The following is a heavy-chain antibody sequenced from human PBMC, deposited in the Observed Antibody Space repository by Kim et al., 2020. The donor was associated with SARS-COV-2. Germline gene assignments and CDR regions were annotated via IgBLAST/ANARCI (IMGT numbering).Heavy chain of an antibody. V-gene: IGHV3-74*01. D-gene: IGHD2-15*01. J-gene: IGHJ4*02. Sequence: GRGTSYADTVKGRFTISRDNAKNTLYLQMNSLRAEDTAVYYCASGLTPGQYWGQGTLVTVSS. CDR3: ASGLTPGQY. CDR2: GRGT.